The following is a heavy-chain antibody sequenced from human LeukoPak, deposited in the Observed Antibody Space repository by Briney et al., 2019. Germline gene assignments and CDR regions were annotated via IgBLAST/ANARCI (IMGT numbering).Heavy chain of an antibody. Sequence: GGSLRLSCAASGFTFSSYAMSWVRQAPGKGLEWVSAISGSGGSTYYADSVKGRFTISRDNSKNTLYLQMNSLRAEDTAVYYCAKDLITMIVVVISRDAFDIWGQGTMVTVSS. CDR2: ISGSGGST. J-gene: IGHJ3*02. CDR3: AKDLITMIVVVISRDAFDI. D-gene: IGHD3-22*01. V-gene: IGHV3-23*01. CDR1: GFTFSSYA.